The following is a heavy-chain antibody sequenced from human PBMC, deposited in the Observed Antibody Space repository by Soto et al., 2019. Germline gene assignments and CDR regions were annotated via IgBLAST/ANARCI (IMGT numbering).Heavy chain of an antibody. CDR3: ARIRGDYYDSSGPAVD. CDR2: ISWNSGSI. J-gene: IGHJ4*02. V-gene: IGHV3-9*01. CDR1: GFTFDDYA. Sequence: GGSLRLSCAASGFTFDDYAMHWVRQAPGKGLEWVSGISWNSGSIGYADSVKGRFTISRDNAKNSLYLQMNSLRAEDTAVYYCARIRGDYYDSSGPAVDWGQGTLVTVSS. D-gene: IGHD3-22*01.